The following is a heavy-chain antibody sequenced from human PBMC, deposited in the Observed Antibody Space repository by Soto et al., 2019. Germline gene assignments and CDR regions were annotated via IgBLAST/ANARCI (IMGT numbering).Heavy chain of an antibody. CDR3: ARVFGGYNFEAGFDY. D-gene: IGHD5-12*01. J-gene: IGHJ4*02. Sequence: TLSLTCTVSGGSISSGGSYWSWIRQHTGKGLEWIGYIYYSGSTYYNPSLKSRVTISVDTSKNQFSLKLSSVTAADTAVYYCARVFGGYNFEAGFDYWGQGTLVTVSS. V-gene: IGHV4-31*03. CDR2: IYYSGST. CDR1: GGSISSGGSY.